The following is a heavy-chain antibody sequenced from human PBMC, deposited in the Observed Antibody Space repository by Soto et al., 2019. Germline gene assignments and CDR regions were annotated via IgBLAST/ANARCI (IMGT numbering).Heavy chain of an antibody. V-gene: IGHV3-30-3*01. CDR2: ISYDGSNK. Sequence: QVQLVESGGGVVQPGRSLRLSCAXSGXXXSSYAMHWVRQAPGKGLEWVAVISYDGSNKYYADSVKGRFTISRDNSKNTLYLQMNSLRAEDTAXXXXAXXXXXXXAFDIWGQGTMVTVSS. CDR3: AXXXXXXXAFDI. CDR1: GXXXSSYA. J-gene: IGHJ3*02.